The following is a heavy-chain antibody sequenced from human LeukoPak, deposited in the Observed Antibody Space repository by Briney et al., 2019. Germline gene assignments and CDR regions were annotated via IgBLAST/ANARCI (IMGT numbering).Heavy chain of an antibody. V-gene: IGHV1-18*01. CDR2: ISAYNGNT. J-gene: IGHJ4*02. D-gene: IGHD6-19*01. Sequence: GASVKVSCKASGYTFTSYGISWVRQAPGQGLEWMGWISAYNGNTNYAQKLQGRVTMTTDTSTSTAYMELRSLRSDDTAVYYCAREWRQEDPLGQWLSLYDYWGQGTLVTVSS. CDR1: GYTFTSYG. CDR3: AREWRQEDPLGQWLSLYDY.